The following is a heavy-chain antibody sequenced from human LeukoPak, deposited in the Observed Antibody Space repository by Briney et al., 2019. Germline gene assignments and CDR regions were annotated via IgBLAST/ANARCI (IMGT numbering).Heavy chain of an antibody. V-gene: IGHV3-23*01. J-gene: IGHJ4*02. CDR3: AKVRGRQQLGDFDY. Sequence: PGGSLRLSCAASGFTFSSYAMSWVRQAPGKGLEWVSAISGSGGSTYYADSVKGRFTISRDNSKNTLYLQMNCLRAEDTAVYYCAKVRGRQQLGDFDYWGQGTLVTVSS. CDR2: ISGSGGST. D-gene: IGHD6-13*01. CDR1: GFTFSSYA.